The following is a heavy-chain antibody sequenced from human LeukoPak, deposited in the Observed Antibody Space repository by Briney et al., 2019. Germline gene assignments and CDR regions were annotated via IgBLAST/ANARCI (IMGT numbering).Heavy chain of an antibody. CDR1: GGSFSGYY. CDR3: ARGRTYYYDTSGYYPSIYYGMDV. CDR2: VNHGEST. J-gene: IGHJ6*02. D-gene: IGHD3-22*01. V-gene: IGHV4-34*01. Sequence: SETLSLTCAVSGGSFSGYYWYWVRQPPGKGLEWIGEVNHGESTNYNPSLKSRATLSVDTSKNQFSLKLTSVTAADTAVYYCARGRTYYYDTSGYYPSIYYGMDVWGQGTTVIVSS.